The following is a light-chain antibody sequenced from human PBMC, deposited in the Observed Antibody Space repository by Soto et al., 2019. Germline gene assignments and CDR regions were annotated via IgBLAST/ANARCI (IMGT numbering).Light chain of an antibody. CDR1: QSISSW. Sequence: DVQMTQSPSTLSASAGDRVTITCRASQSISSWLAWYQQKPGKAPKLLIYDASSLESGVPSRFRGSGSETEFTLTISGLQPDDFATYYCQQFIDGWTFGQGTKVDI. V-gene: IGKV1-5*01. J-gene: IGKJ1*01. CDR3: QQFIDGWT. CDR2: DAS.